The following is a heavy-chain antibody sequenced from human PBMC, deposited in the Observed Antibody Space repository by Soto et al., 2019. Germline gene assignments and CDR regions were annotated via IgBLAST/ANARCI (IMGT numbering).Heavy chain of an antibody. V-gene: IGHV1-18*04. J-gene: IGHJ4*02. CDR3: ARDLLKLHTAMAPRGY. Sequence: ASVKVSCKASGYTFTSYGISWVRQAPGQGLEWMGWISAYNGNTNYAQKLQGRVTMTTDTSTSSAYMELRSLRSDDTAVYYCARDLLKLHTAMAPRGYWGQGTLVTVSS. CDR1: GYTFTSYG. CDR2: ISAYNGNT. D-gene: IGHD5-18*01.